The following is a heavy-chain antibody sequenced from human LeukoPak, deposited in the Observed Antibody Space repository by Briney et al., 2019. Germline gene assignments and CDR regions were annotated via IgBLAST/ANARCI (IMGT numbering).Heavy chain of an antibody. J-gene: IGHJ3*02. CDR3: ARVGIVVVPAATLFSNAFDI. Sequence: PGGSLRLSCAASGFTFSSCEMNWVRQAPGKGLEWVSYISSSGSTIYYADSVKGRFTISRDNAKNSLYLQMNSLRAEDTAVYYCARVGIVVVPAATLFSNAFDIWGQGTMVTVSS. V-gene: IGHV3-48*03. CDR2: ISSSGSTI. CDR1: GFTFSSCE. D-gene: IGHD2-2*03.